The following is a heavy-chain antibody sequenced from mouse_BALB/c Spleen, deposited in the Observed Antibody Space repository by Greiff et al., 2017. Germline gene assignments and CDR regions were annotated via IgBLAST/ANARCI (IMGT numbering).Heavy chain of an antibody. CDR3: ARDGKGDYAMDY. CDR2: IYPGDGDT. Sequence: VKLMESGAELARPGASVKLSCKASGYTFTSYWMQWVKQRPGQGLEWIGAIYPGDGDTRYTQKFKGKATLTADKSSSTAYMQLSSLASEDSAVYYCARDGKGDYAMDYWGQGTSVTVSP. V-gene: IGHV1-87*01. CDR1: GYTFTSYW. J-gene: IGHJ4*01. D-gene: IGHD2-1*01.